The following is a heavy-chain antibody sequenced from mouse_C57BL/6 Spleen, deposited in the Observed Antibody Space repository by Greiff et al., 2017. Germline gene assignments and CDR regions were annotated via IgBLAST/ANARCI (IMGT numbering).Heavy chain of an antibody. J-gene: IGHJ1*03. D-gene: IGHD1-1*01. CDR2: IYPGSGNT. CDR3: ARSDYGSRGDWYFDV. CDR1: GYTFTDYY. V-gene: IGHV1-84*01. Sequence: VQLQQSGPELVKPGASVKISCKASGYTFTDYYINWVKQRPGQGLEWIGWIYPGSGNTKYNEKFKGKATLTVDTSSSTAYMQLSSLTSEDSAVXCCARSDYGSRGDWYFDVWGTGTTVTVSS.